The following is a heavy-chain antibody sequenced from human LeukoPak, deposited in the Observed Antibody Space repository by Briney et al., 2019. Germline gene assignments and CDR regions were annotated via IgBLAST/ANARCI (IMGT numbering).Heavy chain of an antibody. D-gene: IGHD3-10*01. CDR1: GFTFSSYW. V-gene: IGHV3-74*01. J-gene: IGHJ5*01. CDR3: TRAITYFYGSVTYDWFDS. CDR2: IKSDGST. Sequence: GGSLRLSCAASGFTFSSYWMHWVGQTPGKGLMWVARIKSDGSTIYAASVQGRFTISRDNAKNMVYLQMNSLRADDTAIYYCTRAITYFYGSVTYDWFDSWGQGTRVTVSS.